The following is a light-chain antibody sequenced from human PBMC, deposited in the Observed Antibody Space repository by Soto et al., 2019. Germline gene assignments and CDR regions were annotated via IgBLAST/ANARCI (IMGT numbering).Light chain of an antibody. J-gene: IGLJ1*01. CDR2: RNN. CDR1: SSNIGAGYE. V-gene: IGLV1-47*01. Sequence: QSVLTQPPSVSGAPGQRVTISCTGTSSNIGAGYEVHWYHQLPGTAPKFLVYRNNQRAAGVPDRFSGSKSGTSASLAISGPRSENEADYHCAAFDDGRSAHYVCGTGTKVTVL. CDR3: AAFDDGRSAHYV.